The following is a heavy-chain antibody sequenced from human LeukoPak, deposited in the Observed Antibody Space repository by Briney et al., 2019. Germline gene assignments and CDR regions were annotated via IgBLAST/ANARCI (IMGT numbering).Heavy chain of an antibody. CDR3: ARAGFLEWLGWGNYYFDY. D-gene: IGHD3-3*01. CDR1: GFTFSSYA. J-gene: IGHJ4*02. Sequence: GGSLRLSCAASGFTFSSYAMHWVRQAPGKGLEWVAVISYDGSNKYYADSVKGRFTISRDNSKNTLYLQMNSLRAEDTAVYYCARAGFLEWLGWGNYYFDYWGQGTLVTVSS. V-gene: IGHV3-30*04. CDR2: ISYDGSNK.